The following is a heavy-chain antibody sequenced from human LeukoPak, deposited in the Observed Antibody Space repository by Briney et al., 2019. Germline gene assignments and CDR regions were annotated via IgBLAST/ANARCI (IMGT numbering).Heavy chain of an antibody. V-gene: IGHV3-7*01. CDR2: IKQDGSEK. J-gene: IGHJ4*02. CDR1: GFTFSGYW. CDR3: ARGSYGDYAY. Sequence: PGGSLRLSCAASGFTFSGYWMSWVRQAPGKGLEWVANIKQDGSEKYYVDSVKGRFTISRDNAKNSLYLQMNSLRAEDTAVYYCARGSYGDYAYWGQGTLVTVSS. D-gene: IGHD4-17*01.